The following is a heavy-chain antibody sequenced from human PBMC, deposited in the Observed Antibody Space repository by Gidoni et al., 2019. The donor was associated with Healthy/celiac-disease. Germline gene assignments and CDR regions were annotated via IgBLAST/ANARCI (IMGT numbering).Heavy chain of an antibody. D-gene: IGHD2-2*01. CDR2: ISGSGGST. Sequence: EVQLLESGGGLVQPGGSLRLSCAASGFTFSSYARSWVRQAPGKGLEWVSAISGSGGSTYYADSVKGRFTISRDNSKNTLYLQMNSLRAEDTAVYYCAKNQYQLLHYYYYYGMDVWGQGTTVTVSS. V-gene: IGHV3-23*01. CDR1: GFTFSSYA. CDR3: AKNQYQLLHYYYYYGMDV. J-gene: IGHJ6*02.